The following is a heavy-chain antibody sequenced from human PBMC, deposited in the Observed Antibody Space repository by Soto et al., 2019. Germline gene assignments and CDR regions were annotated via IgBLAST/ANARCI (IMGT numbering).Heavy chain of an antibody. D-gene: IGHD2-21*01. V-gene: IGHV1-2*04. Sequence: ASVKVSCKASGYTFTGYYMHWVRQAPGQGLEWMGWINPNSGGTNYAQKFQGWVTMTRDTSISTAYMELSRLRSDDTAVYYCARGSYCGCDCQIKGDWFDPWGQGTLVTVSS. CDR3: ARGSYCGCDCQIKGDWFDP. CDR2: INPNSGGT. J-gene: IGHJ5*02. CDR1: GYTFTGYY.